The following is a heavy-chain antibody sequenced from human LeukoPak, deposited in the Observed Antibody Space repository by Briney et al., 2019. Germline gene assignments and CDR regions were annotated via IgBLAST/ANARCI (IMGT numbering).Heavy chain of an antibody. CDR2: ITHNGGTQ. CDR3: ARDAQSGAFSDFDY. J-gene: IGHJ4*02. CDR1: GVTFGNYA. Sequence: HPGTSLRLSCEASGVTFGNYAIHWVRQVPGEGLEWVAIITHNGGTQYYADSVKGRFTISRDNTQSTVFLQMNSLRPEETAFYYCARDAQSGAFSDFDYWGQGTLVTVSS. D-gene: IGHD1-26*01. V-gene: IGHV3-30-3*01.